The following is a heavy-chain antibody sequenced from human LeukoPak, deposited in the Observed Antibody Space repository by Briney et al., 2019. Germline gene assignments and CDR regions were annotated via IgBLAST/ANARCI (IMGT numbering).Heavy chain of an antibody. CDR3: ARDTRSLIDY. Sequence: TGGSLRLSCGASGFSFSTYSMNWVRQVPEKGLEWISYINSDSATTYYTDSVKGRFTISRDNAKNSLYLHMNSLRAGDTAVYYCARDTRSLIDYWGQGTLVTVSS. J-gene: IGHJ4*02. D-gene: IGHD1-26*01. CDR2: INSDSATT. CDR1: GFSFSTYS. V-gene: IGHV3-48*01.